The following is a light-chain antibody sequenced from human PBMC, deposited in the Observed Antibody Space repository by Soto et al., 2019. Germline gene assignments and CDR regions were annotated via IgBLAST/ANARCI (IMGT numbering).Light chain of an antibody. Sequence: EIVLTQSPVTLSLSPGERATLFCRASQSVRSYLAWYQQKPGQAPRLLIYDAFKMATGIPARFSGSGSGTDFTLTISSLEPEDFAVYYCQQRSNWPSTFGGGTKVEIK. CDR2: DAF. J-gene: IGKJ4*01. V-gene: IGKV3-11*01. CDR1: QSVRSY. CDR3: QQRSNWPST.